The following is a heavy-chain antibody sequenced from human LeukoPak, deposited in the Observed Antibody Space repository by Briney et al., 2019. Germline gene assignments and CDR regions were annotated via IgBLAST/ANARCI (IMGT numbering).Heavy chain of an antibody. Sequence: SETLSLTCAVYGGSFSGYYWSWIRQPPGKGLEWIGEINHSGSTNYNPSLRSRVTISVDTSKNQFSLKLSSVTAADTAVYYGARVRTIVGATRYYYYYMDVWGKGTTVTVSS. CDR3: ARVRTIVGATRYYYYYMDV. D-gene: IGHD1-26*01. V-gene: IGHV4-34*01. CDR2: INHSGST. CDR1: GGSFSGYY. J-gene: IGHJ6*03.